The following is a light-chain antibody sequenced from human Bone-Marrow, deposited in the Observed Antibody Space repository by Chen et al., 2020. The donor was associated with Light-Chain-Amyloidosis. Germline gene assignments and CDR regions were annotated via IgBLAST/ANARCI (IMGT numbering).Light chain of an antibody. J-gene: IGKJ1*01. Sequence: DIEMTQSPSSLSASVGDRVTITCRASHSISNYLNWYQQKPGKAPKLLIYCVSSLQSGVPSRISGSGSGTDFTLTISSLHPEDFAIYYCQENYSKSLTFGHGTKVEIK. V-gene: IGKV1-39*01. CDR3: QENYSKSLT. CDR1: HSISNY. CDR2: CVS.